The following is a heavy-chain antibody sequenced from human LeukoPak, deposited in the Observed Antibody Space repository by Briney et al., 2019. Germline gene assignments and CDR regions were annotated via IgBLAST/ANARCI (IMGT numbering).Heavy chain of an antibody. J-gene: IGHJ5*02. D-gene: IGHD5-18*01. CDR2: INWNGGST. Sequence: GGSLRLSCAASGFTFSGYGMSWVRQAPGKGLEWVSGINWNGGSTGYADSVKGRFTISRDNAKNSLYLQMNSLRAEDTALYYCARDRGVDTAMVNWFDPWGQGTLVTVSS. CDR1: GFTFSGYG. V-gene: IGHV3-20*04. CDR3: ARDRGVDTAMVNWFDP.